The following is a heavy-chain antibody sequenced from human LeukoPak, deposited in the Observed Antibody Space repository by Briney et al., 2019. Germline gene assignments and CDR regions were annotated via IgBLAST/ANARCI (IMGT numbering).Heavy chain of an antibody. CDR2: IYYSGST. CDR1: GGSISSGGYY. Sequence: PSETLSLTCTVSGGSISSGGYYWSWIRQHPGKGLEWIGYIYYSGSTYYNPSLKSRVTISADTSKNQFSLKLSSVTAADTAVYYCARWTVYADDYWGQGTLVTVSS. CDR3: ARWTVYADDY. V-gene: IGHV4-31*03. D-gene: IGHD2-8*01. J-gene: IGHJ4*02.